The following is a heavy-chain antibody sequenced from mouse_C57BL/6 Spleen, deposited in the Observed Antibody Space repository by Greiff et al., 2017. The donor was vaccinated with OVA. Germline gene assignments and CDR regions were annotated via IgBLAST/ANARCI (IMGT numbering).Heavy chain of an antibody. D-gene: IGHD2-1*01. CDR1: GFTFSDYG. V-gene: IGHV5-17*01. CDR3: ARPCYGNYDAMDY. J-gene: IGHJ4*01. Sequence: EVKVVESGGGLVKPGGSLKLSCAASGFTFSDYGMHWVRQAPEKGLEWVAYISSGSSTIYYADTVKGRFTISRDNAKNTLFLQMTSLRSEDTAMYYCARPCYGNYDAMDYWGQGTSVTVSS. CDR2: ISSGSSTI.